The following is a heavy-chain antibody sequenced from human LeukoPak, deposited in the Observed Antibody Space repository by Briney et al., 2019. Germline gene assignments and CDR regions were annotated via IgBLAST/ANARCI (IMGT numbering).Heavy chain of an antibody. J-gene: IGHJ4*02. Sequence: HSGGSLRLSCAASGFTFSSYNMNWVRQAPGKGLEWVSYISPSTSTIYYADSVRGRFTISRNNAKNSLYLQMNSLRAEDTAVYYCARSRSGSDYWGQGTLVTVSS. CDR2: ISPSTSTI. CDR1: GFTFSSYN. CDR3: ARSRSGSDY. D-gene: IGHD3-3*01. V-gene: IGHV3-48*01.